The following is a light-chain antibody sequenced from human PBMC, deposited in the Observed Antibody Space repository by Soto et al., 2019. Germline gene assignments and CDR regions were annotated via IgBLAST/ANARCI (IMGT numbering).Light chain of an antibody. CDR3: QQYNSYST. CDR1: QAISSH. Sequence: DIQLTQSPSFLSASVGGRVTITCRASQAISSHLAWYQQKPGKAPNLLIYGASTLQSGVPSRFSGTGSGTEFTLTISSLQPDDFATYYCQQYNSYSTFGQGTKVDI. CDR2: GAS. V-gene: IGKV1-9*01. J-gene: IGKJ1*01.